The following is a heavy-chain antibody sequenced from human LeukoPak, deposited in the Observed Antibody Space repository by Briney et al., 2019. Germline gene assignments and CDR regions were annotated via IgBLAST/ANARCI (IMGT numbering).Heavy chain of an antibody. V-gene: IGHV1-46*02. D-gene: IGHD7-27*01. CDR1: GYTFNSYD. CDR2: FNPGGGST. J-gene: IGHJ4*02. CDR3: ARELSGGPLDY. Sequence: ASVKVSCKAYGYTFNSYDIHWVRQVPGQGLEWMGIFNPGGGSTSYAQNLQDRITMTSDTTTSTVYVELSSLRSEDTAVYYCARELSGGPLDYWGQGALVTVSS.